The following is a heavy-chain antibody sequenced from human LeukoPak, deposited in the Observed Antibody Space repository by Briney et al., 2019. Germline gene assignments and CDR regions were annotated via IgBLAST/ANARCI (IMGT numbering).Heavy chain of an antibody. CDR1: GFTFSSYW. Sequence: GGSLRLSCAASGFTFSSYWMHWVRQAPGKGLVWVSRINSDGSSTSYADSVKGRFTISRDNAKNTLYLQMNSLRAEDAAVYYCATIGDRRTGELYRIDYWGQGTLVTVSS. CDR2: INSDGSST. D-gene: IGHD7-27*01. J-gene: IGHJ4*02. V-gene: IGHV3-74*01. CDR3: ATIGDRRTGELYRIDY.